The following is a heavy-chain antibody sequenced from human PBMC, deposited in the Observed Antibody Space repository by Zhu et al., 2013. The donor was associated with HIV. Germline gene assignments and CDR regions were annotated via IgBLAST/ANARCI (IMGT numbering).Heavy chain of an antibody. CDR1: GGTFSSYA. V-gene: IGHV1-69*06. Sequence: QVQLVQSGAEVKKPGSSVKVSCKASGGTFSSYAISWVRQAPGQGLEWMGGIIPIFGTANYAQKFQGRVTITADKSTSTAYMELSSLRSEDTAVYYCARGGSAAYCGGDCGGRGAFDIWGQGTMVTVSS. CDR3: ARGGSAAYCGGDCGGRGAFDI. J-gene: IGHJ3*02. D-gene: IGHD2-21*02. CDR2: IIPIFGTA.